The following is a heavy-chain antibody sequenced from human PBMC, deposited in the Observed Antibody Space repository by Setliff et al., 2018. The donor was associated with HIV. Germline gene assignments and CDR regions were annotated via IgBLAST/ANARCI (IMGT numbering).Heavy chain of an antibody. CDR2: IYYSGST. V-gene: IGHV4-59*01. D-gene: IGHD3-22*01. CDR3: ASTYYYDSLHFHH. CDR1: GGSISRYY. J-gene: IGHJ1*01. Sequence: SETLSLTCTVSGGSISRYYWSWIRQPPGKGLEWIGYIYYSGSTNYNPSLKSRVTISVDTSKNQFSLKLTSVTAADTAVYYCASTYYYDSLHFHHWGQGTLVTVSS.